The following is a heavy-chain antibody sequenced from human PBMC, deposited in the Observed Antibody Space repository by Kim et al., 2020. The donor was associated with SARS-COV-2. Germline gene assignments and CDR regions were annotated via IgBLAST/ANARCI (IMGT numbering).Heavy chain of an antibody. CDR2: TYYRSKWYN. CDR1: GDSVSSNSAA. V-gene: IGHV6-1*01. D-gene: IGHD3-3*01. Sequence: SQTLSLTCAISGDSVSSNSAACNWIRQSPSRGLEWLGRTYYRSKWYNDYAVSVKSRITINPDTSKNQFSLQLNSVTPEDTAVYYCARVDDFWSGYYTLGWFDPWGQGTLVTVSS. CDR3: ARVDDFWSGYYTLGWFDP. J-gene: IGHJ5*02.